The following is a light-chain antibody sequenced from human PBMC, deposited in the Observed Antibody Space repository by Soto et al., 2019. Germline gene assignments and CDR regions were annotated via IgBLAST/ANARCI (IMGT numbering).Light chain of an antibody. CDR3: QQYNNWPPLS. Sequence: EIVMTQSPATLSVSPGERATLSCRASQSVSSNLAWYQQKPGQAPRLLIYGASTKASGIPARFSGSGSGTELHITIRSPQYEAFAVYYCQQYNNWPPLSFGGGTKVEIK. CDR2: GAS. CDR1: QSVSSN. J-gene: IGKJ4*01. V-gene: IGKV3-15*01.